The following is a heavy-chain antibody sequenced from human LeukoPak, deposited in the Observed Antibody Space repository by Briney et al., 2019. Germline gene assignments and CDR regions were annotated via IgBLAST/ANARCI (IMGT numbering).Heavy chain of an antibody. J-gene: IGHJ4*02. Sequence: SVKVSCKASGGTFSSYAISWVRQAPGQGLEWMGGIIPIFGTANYAQKFQGRVTITADESTSTAYMELSNLRSEDTAVYYCATRYNWNDFDYWGQGTLVTVSS. CDR3: ATRYNWNDFDY. CDR2: IIPIFGTA. D-gene: IGHD1-1*01. V-gene: IGHV1-69*01. CDR1: GGTFSSYA.